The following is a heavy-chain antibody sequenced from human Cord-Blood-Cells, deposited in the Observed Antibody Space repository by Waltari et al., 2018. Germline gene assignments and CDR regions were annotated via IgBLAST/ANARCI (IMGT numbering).Heavy chain of an antibody. CDR1: GFTFSSYG. J-gene: IGHJ3*02. CDR2: ISYDGSNK. Sequence: QVQLVESGGGVVQPGRSLRLSCVASGFTFSSYGMHWVRQAPGKGLEWVAVISYDGSNKYYADSVKGRFTSSRDNSKNTLYLQMNSLRAEDTAVYYCAKVSYNRLDAFDIWGQGTMVTVSS. CDR3: AKVSYNRLDAFDI. V-gene: IGHV3-30*18. D-gene: IGHD1-1*01.